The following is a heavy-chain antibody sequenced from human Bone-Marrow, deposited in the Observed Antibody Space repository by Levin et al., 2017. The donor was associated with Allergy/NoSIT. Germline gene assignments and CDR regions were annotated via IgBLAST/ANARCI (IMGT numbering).Heavy chain of an antibody. V-gene: IGHV4-30-4*01. CDR2: IYYSGST. D-gene: IGHD5-12*01. CDR3: ARVGDIVATIYHDAFDI. CDR1: GGSISSGDYY. Sequence: SQTLSLTCTVSGGSISSGDYYWRWIRQPPGKGLEWIGYIYYSGSTYYNPSLKSRVTISVDTSKNQFSLKLSSGTAADTAVYYCARVGDIVATIYHDAFDIWGQGTMVTVSS. J-gene: IGHJ3*02.